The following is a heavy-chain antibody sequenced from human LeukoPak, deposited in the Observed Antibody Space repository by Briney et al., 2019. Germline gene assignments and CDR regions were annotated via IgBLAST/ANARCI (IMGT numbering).Heavy chain of an antibody. CDR3: ARQGRNWGTYYYYYMDV. J-gene: IGHJ6*03. CDR2: INHSGST. CDR1: GGSFSGYY. Sequence: PSETLSLTCAVYGGSFSGYYWSWIRQPPGKGLEWIGEINHSGSTNYNPSLKSRVTISVDTSKNQFSLKLSSVTAADTAVYYCARQGRNWGTYYYYYMDVWGKGTTVTVSS. D-gene: IGHD7-27*01. V-gene: IGHV4-34*01.